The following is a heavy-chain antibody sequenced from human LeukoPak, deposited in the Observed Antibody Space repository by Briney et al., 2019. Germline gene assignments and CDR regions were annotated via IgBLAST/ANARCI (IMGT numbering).Heavy chain of an antibody. J-gene: IGHJ5*02. CDR3: AKYCISADCYANWFGP. CDR1: GFTLSSAW. Sequence: GGSLRLSCAGSGFTLSSAWMTWVRQAPGKGLEWVGLSKSKTDGGTTDYAAPVEGRFTISRDDSKNTLYLQMNSLKTEDTAVYYCAKYCISADCYANWFGPWGQGTLVTVSS. V-gene: IGHV3-15*01. CDR2: SKSKTDGGTT. D-gene: IGHD2-2*01.